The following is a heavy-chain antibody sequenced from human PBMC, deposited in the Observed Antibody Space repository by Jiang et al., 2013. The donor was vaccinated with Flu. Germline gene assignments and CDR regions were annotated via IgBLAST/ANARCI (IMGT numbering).Heavy chain of an antibody. CDR1: GGTFSNYA. Sequence: SGAEVKKPGSSVKVSCKASGGTFSNYAINWVRQAPRQGLEWMGGIIPIFGTANYAQKFQGRVTITADKSATTAYMELSSLRSEDTAVYYCARGPDSSGYYYFYWGQGTLVTVSS. D-gene: IGHD3-22*01. V-gene: IGHV1-69*06. CDR3: ARGPDSSGYYYFY. J-gene: IGHJ4*02. CDR2: IIPIFGTA.